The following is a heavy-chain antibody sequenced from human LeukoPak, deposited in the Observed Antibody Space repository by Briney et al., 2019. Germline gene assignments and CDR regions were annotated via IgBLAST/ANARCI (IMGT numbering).Heavy chain of an antibody. CDR3: AREPNSSHQGGNDY. CDR1: GGSFSGYY. J-gene: IGHJ4*02. V-gene: IGHV4-34*01. D-gene: IGHD2-15*01. CDR2: INHSGST. Sequence: SETLSLTCAVYGGSFSGYYWTGIRQPPGKGREWIGEINHSGSTNYNPSLKSRVAISVDTSKNQFSLKLSSVTAADTAVYYCAREPNSSHQGGNDYWGQGTLVTVSS.